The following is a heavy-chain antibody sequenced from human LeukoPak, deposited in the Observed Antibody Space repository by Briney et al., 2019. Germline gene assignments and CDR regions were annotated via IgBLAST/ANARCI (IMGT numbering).Heavy chain of an antibody. V-gene: IGHV1-24*01. CDR1: GYTLTDFS. CDR2: FNREDDEP. CDR3: ATLDSYYDNSGRPLIPD. D-gene: IGHD3-22*01. Sequence: ASVKVSCNISGYTLTDFSMHWVRQAPGKGLEWMGGFNREDDEPIYAPHFRGRVTVTEDTSTDTAYMELSSLGSEDTAVYYCATLDSYYDNSGRPLIPDWGQGTLVTVSS. J-gene: IGHJ4*02.